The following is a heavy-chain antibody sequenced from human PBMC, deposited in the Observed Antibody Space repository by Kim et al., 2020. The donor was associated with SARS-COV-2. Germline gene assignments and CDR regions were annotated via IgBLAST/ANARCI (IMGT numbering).Heavy chain of an antibody. D-gene: IGHD2-21*01. V-gene: IGHV3-21*01. Sequence: GGSLRLSCAASGFTFSSYSMNWVRQAPGKGLEWVSSISSSSSYIYYADSVKGRFTISRDNAKNSLYLQMNSLRAEDTAVYYCARVKTLQDPYCGGDCYSAYYFDYWGQGTLVTVSS. CDR3: ARVKTLQDPYCGGDCYSAYYFDY. CDR1: GFTFSSYS. J-gene: IGHJ4*02. CDR2: ISSSSSYI.